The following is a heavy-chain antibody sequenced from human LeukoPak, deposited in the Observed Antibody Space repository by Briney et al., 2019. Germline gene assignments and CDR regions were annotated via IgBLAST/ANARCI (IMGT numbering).Heavy chain of an antibody. CDR2: ISYDGSNK. Sequence: PGGSLRLSCAASGFTFSSYAMHWVRQAPGKGLEWVAVISYDGSNKYYANSVKGRFTISRDNAKNTLYLQMNSLRAEDTAVYYCARVALRYFDWFDAFDIWGQGTMVTVSS. CDR1: GFTFSSYA. V-gene: IGHV3-30*04. D-gene: IGHD3-9*01. CDR3: ARVALRYFDWFDAFDI. J-gene: IGHJ3*02.